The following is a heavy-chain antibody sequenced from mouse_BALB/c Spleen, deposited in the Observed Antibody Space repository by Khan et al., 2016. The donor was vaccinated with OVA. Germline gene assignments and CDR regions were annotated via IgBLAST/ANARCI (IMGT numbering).Heavy chain of an antibody. J-gene: IGHJ3*01. V-gene: IGHV1-77*01. CDR3: AREWGAWFAY. CDR1: GYTFTDYY. CDR2: ITPGSGNS. Sequence: VQLQQSGAELARPGASVKLSCQASGYTFTDYYIDWVKQRTGQGLEWIGEITPGSGNSYYNEKFKGKATLTADKSSNTAFVQLSSLTSDDSAVYFCAREWGAWFAYWGQGTLVTVSA.